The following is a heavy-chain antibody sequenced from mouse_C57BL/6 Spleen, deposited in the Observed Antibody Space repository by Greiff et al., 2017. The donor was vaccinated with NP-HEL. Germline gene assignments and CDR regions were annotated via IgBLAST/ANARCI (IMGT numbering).Heavy chain of an antibody. J-gene: IGHJ2*01. D-gene: IGHD4-1*01. V-gene: IGHV5-6*01. CDR2: ISSGGSYT. Sequence: EVKLVESGGDLVKPGGSLKLSCAASGFTFSSYGMSWVRQTPDKRLEWVATISSGGSYTYYPDSVKGRFTITRDNATNTLYLQMSSLKSEDTAMSYCASELGHWGQGTTLTVSS. CDR1: GFTFSSYG. CDR3: ASELGH.